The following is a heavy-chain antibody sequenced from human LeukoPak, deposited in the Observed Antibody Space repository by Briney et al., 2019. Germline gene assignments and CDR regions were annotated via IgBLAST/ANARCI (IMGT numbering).Heavy chain of an antibody. CDR2: IYPGDSDT. D-gene: IGHD4-11*01. V-gene: IGHV5-51*01. Sequence: GESLKISFQGSGYSFTSYWIGWVRPVPGKGLEWMGIIYPGDSDTRYSPSFQGQVTISADKSISTAYLQWSSLKASDTAMYYCARLNDYSNYGLDYWGQGTLVTVSS. CDR3: ARLNDYSNYGLDY. J-gene: IGHJ4*02. CDR1: GYSFTSYW.